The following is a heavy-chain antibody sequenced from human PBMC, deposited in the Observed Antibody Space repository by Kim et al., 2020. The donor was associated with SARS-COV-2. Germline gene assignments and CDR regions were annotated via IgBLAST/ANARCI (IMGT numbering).Heavy chain of an antibody. Sequence: GGSLRLSCAASGFTFSSFYVRWVRQPPGKGLEWVANIKGDGSGKNYVDSVKGRFTISRDNANNSLYLQMNSLRAEDTGIYYCARVGRGPPDYWGQGTLVTVSS. CDR2: IKGDGSGK. D-gene: IGHD3-10*01. CDR1: GFTFSSFY. J-gene: IGHJ4*02. CDR3: ARVGRGPPDY. V-gene: IGHV3-7*01.